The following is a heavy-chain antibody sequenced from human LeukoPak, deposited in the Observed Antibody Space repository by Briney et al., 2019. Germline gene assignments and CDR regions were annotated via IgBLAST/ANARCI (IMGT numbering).Heavy chain of an antibody. Sequence: GASVKVSCKASGYTFTSYYMHWVRQAPGPGLGSMGWINTNTGNPTYAQGFPGRVVFSLATSVSTAYLQISSLEAEDTAGYCCARAFRTYYYGSGSYYAFDYWGQGTLVTVSS. J-gene: IGHJ4*02. V-gene: IGHV7-4-1*02. CDR1: GYTFTSYY. CDR2: INTNTGNP. CDR3: ARAFRTYYYGSGSYYAFDY. D-gene: IGHD3-10*01.